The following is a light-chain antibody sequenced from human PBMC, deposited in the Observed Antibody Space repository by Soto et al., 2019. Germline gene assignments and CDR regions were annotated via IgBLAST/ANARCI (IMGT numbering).Light chain of an antibody. CDR3: LLSYGPPWV. CDR2: DKT. V-gene: IGLV7-46*01. CDR1: TGPVTRGHW. Sequence: QAVVTQEPSVTVSPGGTVTLTCGSSTGPVTRGHWPYWFQQKPGQAPRTIIYDKTTKESWTPARFSGSLLGGKAALTLSGALPEAECDYYCLLSYGPPWVFGGGTKLTVL. J-gene: IGLJ3*02.